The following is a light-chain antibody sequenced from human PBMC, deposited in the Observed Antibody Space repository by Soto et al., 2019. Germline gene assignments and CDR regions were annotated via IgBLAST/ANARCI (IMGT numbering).Light chain of an antibody. CDR3: QTWDTGIQV. V-gene: IGLV4-69*01. Sequence: QPVLTQSPSASASLGASVKLTCTLTSGHSNYAIAWHQQQPEKGPRYLMKINSDGSHIKGDGIPDRFSGSSSGAEHYLTISSLQSEDEADYYCQTWDTGIQVFGGGTKLTVL. J-gene: IGLJ3*02. CDR1: SGHSNYA. CDR2: INSDGSH.